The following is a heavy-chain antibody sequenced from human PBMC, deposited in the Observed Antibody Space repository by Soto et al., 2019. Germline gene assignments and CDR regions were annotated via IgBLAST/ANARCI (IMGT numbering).Heavy chain of an antibody. CDR3: ARGRGSGYYGY. Sequence: ASVKVSCKASGYTFASYGVSWVRQAPGQGLEWMGWISAYNGGTNFAQRFQGRVTMTTDTATSTAYMELRSLRSDDTAVYYCARGRGSGYYGYWGQGTLVTVSS. CDR2: ISAYNGGT. J-gene: IGHJ4*02. D-gene: IGHD3-22*01. V-gene: IGHV1-18*01. CDR1: GYTFASYG.